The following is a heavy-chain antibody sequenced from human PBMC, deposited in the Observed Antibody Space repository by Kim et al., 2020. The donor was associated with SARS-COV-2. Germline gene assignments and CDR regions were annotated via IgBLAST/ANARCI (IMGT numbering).Heavy chain of an antibody. Sequence: GGSLRLSCAASGFTFSSYAMTWVRQAPGKGLEWVSSISGSGGSTYYADSVKGRFTISRDRSKNTLYVQMNTLRAEDTAVYYCAKLEDYSNYVDYWGQGTLVTFSS. V-gene: IGHV3-23*01. CDR3: AKLEDYSNYVDY. J-gene: IGHJ4*02. D-gene: IGHD4-4*01. CDR2: ISGSGGST. CDR1: GFTFSSYA.